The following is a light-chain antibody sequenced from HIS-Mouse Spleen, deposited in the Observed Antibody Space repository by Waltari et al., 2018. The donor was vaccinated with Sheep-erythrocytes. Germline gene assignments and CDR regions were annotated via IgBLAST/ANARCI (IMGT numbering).Light chain of an antibody. J-gene: IGKJ4*01. V-gene: IGKV1-5*03. CDR2: KAS. CDR3: QQYNSYSPLT. CDR1: QSISSW. Sequence: DIQMTQSPSTLSASVGDRVTITCRASQSISSWLAWYQQKPGKAPKLLIYKASSLESVVPSRFSGSGSGTEFTLTIRCLQPDDFATYYCQQYNSYSPLTFGGGTKVEIK.